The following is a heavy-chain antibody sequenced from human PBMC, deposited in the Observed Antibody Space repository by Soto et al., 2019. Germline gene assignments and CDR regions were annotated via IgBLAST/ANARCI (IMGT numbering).Heavy chain of an antibody. Sequence: EVQLLESGGGLVQPGGSLRLSCVASGLTFSRYIMTWVRQAPGKGLEWVSTINSNGGRTYYADSVKGRFTISRDNSKNSLYLQMNGLRAEDTAVYFCARVPDLDYCSRTSCLYYFDYWGQGALVTVSS. CDR3: ARVPDLDYCSRTSCLYYFDY. CDR2: INSNGGRT. J-gene: IGHJ4*02. CDR1: GLTFSRYI. V-gene: IGHV3-23*01. D-gene: IGHD2-2*01.